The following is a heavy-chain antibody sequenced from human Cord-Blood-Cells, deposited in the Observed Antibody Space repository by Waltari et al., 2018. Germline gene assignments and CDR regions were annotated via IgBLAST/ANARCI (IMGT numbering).Heavy chain of an antibody. CDR1: GGTFSSYA. D-gene: IGHD5-18*01. CDR3: ARDLDTAMAHSDAFDI. J-gene: IGHJ3*02. CDR2: IIPIFGTA. V-gene: IGHV1-69*01. Sequence: QVQLVQSGAEVKKPGSSVKVSCKASGGTFSSYALSWVRQPPGQGLEWMGGIIPIFGTANYAQKFQGRVTITADESTSTAYMELSSLRSEDTAVYYCARDLDTAMAHSDAFDIWGQGTMVTVSS.